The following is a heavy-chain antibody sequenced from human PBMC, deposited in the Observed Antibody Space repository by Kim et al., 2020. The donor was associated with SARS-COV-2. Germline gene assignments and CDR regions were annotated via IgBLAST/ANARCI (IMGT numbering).Heavy chain of an antibody. V-gene: IGHV3-33*01. CDR1: GFTFSSYG. D-gene: IGHD6-6*01. J-gene: IGHJ4*02. CDR2: IWYDGSNK. CDR3: ARDSKLSYSSYHFDY. Sequence: GGSLRLSCAASGFTFSSYGMHWVRQAPGKGLEWVAVIWYDGSNKYYADSVKGRFTISRDNSKNTLYLQMNSLRAEDTAVYYCARDSKLSYSSYHFDYWGQGTLVTVSS.